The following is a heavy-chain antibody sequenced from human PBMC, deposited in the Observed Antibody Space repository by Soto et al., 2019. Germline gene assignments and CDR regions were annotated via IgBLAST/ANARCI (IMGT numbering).Heavy chain of an antibody. CDR2: TNPNSSGT. CDR3: ARDPSDGYGDYGGRRDY. J-gene: IGHJ4*02. D-gene: IGHD4-17*01. Sequence: SVKVSCKASGYTFTSYYMHWVRQAPGQGLAWMGWTNPNSSGTNYSQKFHGRVTMTRDTSISTCYMGLSRLRSDDTAVYYCARDPSDGYGDYGGRRDYWGQGTLVTVSS. V-gene: IGHV1-2*02. CDR1: GYTFTSYY.